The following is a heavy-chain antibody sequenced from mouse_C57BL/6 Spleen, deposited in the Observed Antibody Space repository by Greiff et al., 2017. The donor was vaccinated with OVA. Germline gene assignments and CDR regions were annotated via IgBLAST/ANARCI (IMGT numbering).Heavy chain of an antibody. CDR1: GYTFTSYW. V-gene: IGHV1-69*01. J-gene: IGHJ3*01. CDR2: IDPSDSYT. CDR3: AITMVKFAY. D-gene: IGHD2-2*01. Sequence: QVQLKQPGAELVMPGASVKLSCKASGYTFTSYWMHWVKQRPGQGLEWIGEIDPSDSYTNYNQKFKGKSTLTVDKSSSTAYMQLSSLTSEDSAVYYCAITMVKFAYWGQGTLVTVSA.